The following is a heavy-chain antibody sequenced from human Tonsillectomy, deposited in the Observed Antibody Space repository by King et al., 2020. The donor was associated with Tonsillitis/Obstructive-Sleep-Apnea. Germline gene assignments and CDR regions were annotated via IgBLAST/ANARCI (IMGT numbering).Heavy chain of an antibody. CDR3: ARESPNAEGDY. Sequence: VQLVQSGAEVKKPGASVKLSCKASGYTFSSYAMHWVRQAPGQRPEWMGWINAANGDTEYSQKLQGRVNMTSDTSANTAFMELGSLTSGDTAVYYCARESPNAEGDYWGPGTLVTVSS. D-gene: IGHD2-8*01. CDR2: INAANGDT. J-gene: IGHJ4*02. V-gene: IGHV1-3*01. CDR1: GYTFSSYA.